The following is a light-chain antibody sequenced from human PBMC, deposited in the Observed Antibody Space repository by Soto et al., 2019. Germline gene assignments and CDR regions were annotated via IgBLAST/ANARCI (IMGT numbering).Light chain of an antibody. J-gene: IGKJ1*01. Sequence: EIVLTQSPGTLSLSPGERATLSCRASQSVSNNYLAWYQQKPGQAPRLLIYVASNRATGLPDRFSGSGSGTDFTLTILRLEPEDFAVYYCQKYGSSGTFGQGTKVEIK. V-gene: IGKV3-20*01. CDR3: QKYGSSGT. CDR2: VAS. CDR1: QSVSNNY.